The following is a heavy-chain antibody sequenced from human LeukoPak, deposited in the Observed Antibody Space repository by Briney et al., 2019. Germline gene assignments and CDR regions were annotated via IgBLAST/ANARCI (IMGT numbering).Heavy chain of an antibody. D-gene: IGHD6-13*01. CDR3: AKEKAAAFRY. J-gene: IGHJ4*02. CDR1: GYTFNSYY. Sequence: ASVKVFCKASGYTFNSYYMHWVRQAPGQGLEWMGVINPSGGSTSYAQKFQGRVTMTRDTSTSKVYMELSSRRSEDTAVYFCAKEKAAAFRYWGQGALVTVSS. V-gene: IGHV1-46*02. CDR2: INPSGGST.